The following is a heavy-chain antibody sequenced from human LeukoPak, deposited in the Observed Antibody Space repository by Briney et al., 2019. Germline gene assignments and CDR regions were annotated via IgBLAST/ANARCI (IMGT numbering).Heavy chain of an antibody. J-gene: IGHJ4*02. CDR2: IKQDGSEK. CDR3: ARVYPRYSGSFKFDY. CDR1: GFTFSSYW. V-gene: IGHV3-7*01. Sequence: GGSLRLSCAASGFTFSSYWMSWVRQAPGKGLEWVANIKQDGSEKYYVDSVKGRFTISRDNAKNSLYLQMNSLRAEDTAVYYCARVYPRYSGSFKFDYWGQGTLVTVSS. D-gene: IGHD1-26*01.